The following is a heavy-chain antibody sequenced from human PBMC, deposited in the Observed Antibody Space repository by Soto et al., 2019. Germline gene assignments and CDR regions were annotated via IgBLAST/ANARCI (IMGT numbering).Heavy chain of an antibody. Sequence: GGSVKVSCKASGYTFTSYAMHWVRQAPGQRLEWMGWINAGSGNTKYSQKFQGRVTITRDTSASTAYMELSSLRSEDTAVYYCARAHSLAVASTRLYWGQGNLVTVSS. V-gene: IGHV1-3*01. CDR3: ARAHSLAVASTRLY. CDR2: INAGSGNT. D-gene: IGHD6-19*01. CDR1: GYTFTSYA. J-gene: IGHJ4*02.